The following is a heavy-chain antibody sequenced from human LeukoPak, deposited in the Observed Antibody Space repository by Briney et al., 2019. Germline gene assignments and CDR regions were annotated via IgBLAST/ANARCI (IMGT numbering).Heavy chain of an antibody. V-gene: IGHV4-59*01. CDR3: ARRNSIGVPGFYFDY. CDR2: IYYSGST. Sequence: SETLSLTCTVSGGSISSYYWSWIRQPPGKGLEWIGYIYYSGSTNYNPSLKSRVTISVDTSKNQFSLKLSSVTAADTAVYYCARRNSIGVPGFYFDYSGQGTLVTVSS. CDR1: GGSISSYY. J-gene: IGHJ4*02. D-gene: IGHD3-3*02.